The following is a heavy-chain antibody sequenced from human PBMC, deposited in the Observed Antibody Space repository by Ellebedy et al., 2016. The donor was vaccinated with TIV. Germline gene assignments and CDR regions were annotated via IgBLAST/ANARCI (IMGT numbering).Heavy chain of an antibody. CDR1: GGSITSYS. J-gene: IGHJ2*01. CDR3: AALQWLAPAWYFDL. V-gene: IGHV4-59*08. CDR2: IYYSRST. D-gene: IGHD6-19*01. Sequence: MPSETLSLTCTVSGGSITSYSWSWIRQPPGKGLEWIGDIYYSRSTNYNPSLKSRVTISVDTSKNQFSLNLSSATAADTAVYYCAALQWLAPAWYFDLWGRGTLVTVSS.